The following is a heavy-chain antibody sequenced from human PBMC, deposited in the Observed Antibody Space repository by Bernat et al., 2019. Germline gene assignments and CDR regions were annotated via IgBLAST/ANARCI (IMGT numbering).Heavy chain of an antibody. CDR3: ARGVPIFGVVIYYFDY. CDR1: GGSFSGYY. J-gene: IGHJ4*02. V-gene: IGHV4-34*01. Sequence: QVQLQQRGAGLLKPSETLSLTCAVYGGSFSGYYWSWIRQPPGKGLEWIGEINHSGSTNYNPSLKSRVTISVDTSKNQFSLKLSSVTAADTAVYYCARGVPIFGVVIYYFDYWGQGTLVTVSS. D-gene: IGHD3-3*01. CDR2: INHSGST.